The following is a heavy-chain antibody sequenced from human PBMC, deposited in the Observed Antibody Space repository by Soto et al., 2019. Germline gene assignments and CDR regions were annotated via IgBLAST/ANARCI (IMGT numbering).Heavy chain of an antibody. CDR2: IIPIFGTA. J-gene: IGHJ6*02. Sequence: SVKVSCKAPGGTFSSYAISWVRQSPGQGLEWKGGIIPIFGTANYAQKFQGRVTITADESTSTGYMELSSLRSEDTAVYYCAKSQGGSSCLYIYYYYYYGMDVWSQGATVTVSS. V-gene: IGHV1-69*13. CDR1: GGTFSSYA. D-gene: IGHD2-15*01. CDR3: AKSQGGSSCLYIYYYYYYGMDV.